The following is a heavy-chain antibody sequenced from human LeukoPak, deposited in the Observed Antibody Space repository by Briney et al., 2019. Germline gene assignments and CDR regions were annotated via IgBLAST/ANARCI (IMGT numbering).Heavy chain of an antibody. V-gene: IGHV3-74*03. Sequence: GGSLRLSCAASGLTLSDYWMDWVRHGPGKGLVHVSRIESDGTRTMYADSVKGRFTISRDNAKNTMYLQMNSLRAEDTAVYYCVRGGHKLDIETSRYYYGLDVWGQGTTVTVSS. J-gene: IGHJ6*02. CDR1: GLTLSDYW. CDR2: IESDGTRT. CDR3: VRGGHKLDIETSRYYYGLDV. D-gene: IGHD2-2*03.